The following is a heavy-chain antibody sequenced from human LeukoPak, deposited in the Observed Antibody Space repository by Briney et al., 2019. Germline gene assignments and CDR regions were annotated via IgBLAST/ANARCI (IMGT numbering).Heavy chain of an antibody. D-gene: IGHD3-10*01. Sequence: SETLSLTCTVSGGSISSYYWSWIRQPPGKGLEWIGYISYSGSTNYNPSLKRRVTISVDTSKNQFSLKLSSVTAADTAVYYCARGGHYYGSGSYYSPVYYYYGMDVWGQGTTVTVSS. CDR3: ARGGHYYGSGSYYSPVYYYYGMDV. V-gene: IGHV4-59*01. J-gene: IGHJ6*02. CDR1: GGSISSYY. CDR2: ISYSGST.